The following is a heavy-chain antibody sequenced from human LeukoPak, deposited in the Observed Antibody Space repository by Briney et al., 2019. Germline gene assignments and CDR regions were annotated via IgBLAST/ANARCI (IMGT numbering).Heavy chain of an antibody. V-gene: IGHV1-8*01. D-gene: IGHD3-22*01. CDR2: MNPNSGNT. CDR1: GYTFTSYD. Sequence: ASVKVSCKASGYTFTSYDINWVRQATGQGLEWMGWMNPNSGNTGYAQKFQGRVTMTRNTSISTAYMELSSLRSEDTAVYYCARDGGYYYDSSGYIDYWGQGTLVTVSS. CDR3: ARDGGYYYDSSGYIDY. J-gene: IGHJ4*02.